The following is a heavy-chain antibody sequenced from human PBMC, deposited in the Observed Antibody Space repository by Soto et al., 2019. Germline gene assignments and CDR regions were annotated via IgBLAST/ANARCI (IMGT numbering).Heavy chain of an antibody. CDR2: IYYSGTT. J-gene: IGHJ4*02. D-gene: IGHD3-9*01. Sequence: ETLSLTCTVSGGSISSSSYYWGWIRQPPGKGLVWIGSIYYSGTTYYNPSLKSRVTISVDTSKNQFSLKLSSVTAADTAVYYCARHRGYYDILTGYYTELNFDYWGQGTLVTVSS. V-gene: IGHV4-39*01. CDR3: ARHRGYYDILTGYYTELNFDY. CDR1: GGSISSSSYY.